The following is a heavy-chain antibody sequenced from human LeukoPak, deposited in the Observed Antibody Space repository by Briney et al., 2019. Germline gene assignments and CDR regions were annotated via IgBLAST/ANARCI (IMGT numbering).Heavy chain of an antibody. J-gene: IGHJ4*02. Sequence: PGGSLRLSCAASEFTFSSYEMNWVRQAPGKGLEWVSSISSSSSYIYYADSVKGRFTISRDNAKNSLYLQVNSLRAEDTAVYYCASQGSGYDSPIDYWGQGTLVTVSS. D-gene: IGHD5-12*01. V-gene: IGHV3-21*01. CDR2: ISSSSSYI. CDR1: EFTFSSYE. CDR3: ASQGSGYDSPIDY.